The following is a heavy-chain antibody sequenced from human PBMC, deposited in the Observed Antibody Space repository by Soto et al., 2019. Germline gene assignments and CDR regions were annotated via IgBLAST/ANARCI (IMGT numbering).Heavy chain of an antibody. CDR3: ASRDPGTSVDY. V-gene: IGHV4-4*02. CDR1: GGSFTSNNW. Sequence: SETLSLTCAVSGGSFTSNNWWTWVRQPPGQGLEWIGEIYRTGSTNYNPSLKSRVTISLDKSENQFSLKVTSLTAADTAVYYCASRDPGTSVDYWGQGTLVTVCS. CDR2: IYRTGST. J-gene: IGHJ4*02. D-gene: IGHD1-7*01.